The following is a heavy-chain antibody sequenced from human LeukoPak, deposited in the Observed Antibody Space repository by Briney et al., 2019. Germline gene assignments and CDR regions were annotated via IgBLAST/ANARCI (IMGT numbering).Heavy chain of an antibody. V-gene: IGHV3-11*01. CDR3: ARNLEDSYGYDYDYYYMDV. D-gene: IGHD5-18*01. Sequence: TGGSLRLSCAASGFTFSDYYMSWIRQAPGKGLEWVSYISSSNSSIYYADSVRGRFTISRDNAKNSLFLQMNSLRAEDTAVYYCARNLEDSYGYDYDYYYMDVWGKGTAVTVSS. J-gene: IGHJ6*03. CDR2: ISSSNSSI. CDR1: GFTFSDYY.